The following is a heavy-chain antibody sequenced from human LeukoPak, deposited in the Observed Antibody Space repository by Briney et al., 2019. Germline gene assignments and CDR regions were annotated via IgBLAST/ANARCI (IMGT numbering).Heavy chain of an antibody. CDR1: GFAFSSFA. CDR3: TKELHVAVAVADYYYFYMDV. J-gene: IGHJ6*03. V-gene: IGHV3-23*01. CDR2: INGGGNTT. D-gene: IGHD6-19*01. Sequence: GGSLRLSCAASGFAFSSFAMGWVRQSPGKGLEWLSTINGGGNTTFYSDSVKGRFTISRDKSKNTLYLHMDSLRPDDTAIYYCTKELHVAVAVADYYYFYMDVWGRGTAVTVSS.